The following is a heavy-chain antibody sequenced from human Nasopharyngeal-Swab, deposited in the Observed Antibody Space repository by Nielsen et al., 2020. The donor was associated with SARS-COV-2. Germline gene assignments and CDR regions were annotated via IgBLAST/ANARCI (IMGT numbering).Heavy chain of an antibody. CDR3: ARDSSSGLRYFDWLSPGYNWFDP. V-gene: IGHV1-3*01. Sequence: ASVKVSCKASGYTFTTYAIHWVRQAPGQRLEWMGWINAGNGITKYSQKLQGRVTITRDTSASTAYMELSSLRSEDTAVYYCARDSSSGLRYFDWLSPGYNWFDPWGQGTLVTVSS. CDR2: INAGNGIT. CDR1: GYTFTTYA. J-gene: IGHJ5*02. D-gene: IGHD3-9*01.